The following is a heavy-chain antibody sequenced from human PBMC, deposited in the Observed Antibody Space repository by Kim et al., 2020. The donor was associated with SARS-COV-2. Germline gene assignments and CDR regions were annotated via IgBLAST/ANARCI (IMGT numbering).Heavy chain of an antibody. J-gene: IGHJ4*02. CDR1: GFTVSSNY. V-gene: IGHV3-53*01. CDR2: IYSGGST. CDR3: ATPPTGVWYVGN. Sequence: GGSLRLSCAASGFTVSSNYMTWVRQAPGKGLEWVSLIYSGGSTYYADSVKGRFTISRDNSKNTLYLQMNSLRAEDTAFYYCATPPTGVWYVGNWGQGTLVTVSS. D-gene: IGHD6-19*01.